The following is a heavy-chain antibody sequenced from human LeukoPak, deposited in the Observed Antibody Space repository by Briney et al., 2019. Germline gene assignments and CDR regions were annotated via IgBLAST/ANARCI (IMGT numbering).Heavy chain of an antibody. Sequence: ASVEVSCKASVDSFTNYNMHWVRLAPGQGLEWMGIITPGNGATNYAQKFRGRVTMTRDTSASTIYVELSSLKSEDTAIYYCAREVAGPYRRDDWGQGTLVTVSS. D-gene: IGHD2-21*01. V-gene: IGHV1-46*01. J-gene: IGHJ4*02. CDR3: AREVAGPYRRDD. CDR2: ITPGNGAT. CDR1: VDSFTNYN.